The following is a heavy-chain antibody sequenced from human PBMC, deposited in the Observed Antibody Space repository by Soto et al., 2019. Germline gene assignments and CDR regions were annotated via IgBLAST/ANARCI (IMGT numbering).Heavy chain of an antibody. CDR2: IYYSGST. CDR3: ARRPGMATGEDYFDY. Sequence: SETLSLTCTVSGGSISSGGYYWSWIRQHPGKGLEWIGYIYYSGSTYYNPSLKSRVTISVDTSKNQFSLKLSSVTAADTAVYYCARRPGMATGEDYFDYWGQGTLVTVSS. D-gene: IGHD1-20*01. J-gene: IGHJ4*02. V-gene: IGHV4-31*03. CDR1: GGSISSGGYY.